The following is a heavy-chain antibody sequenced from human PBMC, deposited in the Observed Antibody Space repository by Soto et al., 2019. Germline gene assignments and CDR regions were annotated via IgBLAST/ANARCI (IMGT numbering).Heavy chain of an antibody. CDR3: ERGPSGAYDTFCSAP. V-gene: IGHV3-74*01. D-gene: IGHD5-12*01. CDR1: GLTFSSYW. Sequence: GGSLRLSCAASGLTFSSYWMHWVRQAPGKGLVWVSHINSDGSSTNDADFVKGRFTISRDNYQNILYLQMHSLRVEDTAVYYWERGPSGAYDTFCSAPGGRGPLVPFS. J-gene: IGHJ5*02. CDR2: INSDGSST.